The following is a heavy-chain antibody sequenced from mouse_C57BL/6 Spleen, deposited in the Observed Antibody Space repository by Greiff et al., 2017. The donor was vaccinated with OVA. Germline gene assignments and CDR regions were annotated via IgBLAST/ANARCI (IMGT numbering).Heavy chain of an antibody. D-gene: IGHD1-1*01. CDR3: ARLGITTVASEGNFGD. CDR1: GYAFSSYW. V-gene: IGHV1-80*01. J-gene: IGHJ2*01. CDR2: IYPGDGDT. Sequence: VKLMESGAELVKPGASVKISCKASGYAFSSYWMNWVKQRPGKGLEWIGQIYPGDGDTNYNGKFKGKATLTADKSSSTAYMQLSSLTSEDSAVYFCARLGITTVASEGNFGDWGQGTTLTVSA.